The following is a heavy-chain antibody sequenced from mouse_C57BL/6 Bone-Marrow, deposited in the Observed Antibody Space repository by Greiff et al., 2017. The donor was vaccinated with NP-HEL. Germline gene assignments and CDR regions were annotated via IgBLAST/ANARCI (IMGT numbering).Heavy chain of an antibody. D-gene: IGHD3-1*01. CDR1: GYTFTDYY. CDR3: ARSGVAVYFDV. V-gene: IGHV1-76*01. CDR2: IYPGSGNT. Sequence: QVQLKQSGAELVRPGASVKLSCKASGYTFTDYYINWVQQRPGQGLEWIARIYPGSGNTYYNEKFKGKATLTAEKSSSTAYMQLSSLTSEDSAVYVCARSGVAVYFDVWGTGTTVTVSS. J-gene: IGHJ1*03.